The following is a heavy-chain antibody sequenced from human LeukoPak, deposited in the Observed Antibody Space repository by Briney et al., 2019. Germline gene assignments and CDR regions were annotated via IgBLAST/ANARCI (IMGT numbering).Heavy chain of an antibody. CDR3: ATWVMYWQYVQH. D-gene: IGHD3-3*02. J-gene: IGHJ1*01. V-gene: IGHV3-7*01. CDR2: IKQDGSEK. Sequence: GGSLRLSCAASGFTFSSYWMSWVRQAPGKGLQWVANIKQDGSEKYYVESVKGRFTISRDNAKNSLYLQMNSLRAEDTAVYYCATWVMYWQYVQHWGQGTLVTVSS. CDR1: GFTFSSYW.